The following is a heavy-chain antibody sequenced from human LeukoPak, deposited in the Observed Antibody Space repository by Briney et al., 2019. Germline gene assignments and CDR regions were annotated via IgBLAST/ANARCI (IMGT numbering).Heavy chain of an antibody. CDR3: ARYSGSYYGRFGY. CDR1: GFTFSSYS. CDR2: ISSSSSYI. Sequence: GGSLRLSCAASGFTFSSYSMNWVRQAPGKGLEWVSSISSSSSYIYYADSVKGRFTISRDNAKNSLYLQMNSLRAEDTAVYYCARYSGSYYGRFGYWGQGTLVTVSS. D-gene: IGHD1-26*01. V-gene: IGHV3-21*01. J-gene: IGHJ4*02.